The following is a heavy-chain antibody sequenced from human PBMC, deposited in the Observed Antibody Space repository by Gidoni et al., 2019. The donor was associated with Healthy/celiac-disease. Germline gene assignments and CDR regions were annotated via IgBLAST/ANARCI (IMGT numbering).Heavy chain of an antibody. CDR1: GYTFTGYY. V-gene: IGHV1-2*02. D-gene: IGHD3-3*01. CDR3: ASPGPDFWSVYYYYGMDV. CDR2: INPNSGGT. J-gene: IGHJ6*02. Sequence: QVQLVQSGAEVQKPGASVKVSCQASGYTFTGYYMHWVRQAPGQGLEWMGWINPNSGGTNYAQKFQGRVTMTRDTSISTAYMELSRLRSDDTAVYYCASPGPDFWSVYYYYGMDVWGQGTTVTVSS.